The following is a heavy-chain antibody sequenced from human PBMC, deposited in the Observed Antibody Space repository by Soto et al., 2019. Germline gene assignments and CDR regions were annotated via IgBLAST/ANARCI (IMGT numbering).Heavy chain of an antibody. D-gene: IGHD2-2*01. J-gene: IGHJ5*02. Sequence: GASVKVSCKASGYAFSFGFSWVRQAPGQGLEWMGWISGYNGNTKYADKLQGRVTMTTDTSTTTAYMELRSLRSDDTAVYYCARDEVPAANWLDRWGQGTLVTVSS. V-gene: IGHV1-18*01. CDR1: GYAFSFG. CDR2: ISGYNGNT. CDR3: ARDEVPAANWLDR.